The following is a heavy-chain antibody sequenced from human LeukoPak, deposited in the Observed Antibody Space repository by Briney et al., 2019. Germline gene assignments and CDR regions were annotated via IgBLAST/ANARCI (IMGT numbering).Heavy chain of an antibody. J-gene: IGHJ4*02. CDR2: ISAYNGNT. CDR3: ARDLQRPTIFGVVIAWSY. D-gene: IGHD3-3*01. CDR1: GYTFTSYG. V-gene: IGHV1-18*01. Sequence: ASVKVSCKASGYTFTSYGISWVRQAPGQGLEWMGWISAYNGNTNYAQKLQGRVTMTTDTSTSTAYMELRSLRSDDTAVYYCARDLQRPTIFGVVIAWSYWGQGTLVTVSS.